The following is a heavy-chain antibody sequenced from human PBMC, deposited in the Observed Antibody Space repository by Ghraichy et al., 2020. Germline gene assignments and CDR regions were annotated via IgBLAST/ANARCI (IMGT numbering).Heavy chain of an antibody. J-gene: IGHJ3*02. CDR3: ARIQWGGLLRHEDAFDI. CDR1: GGSISSGGYY. V-gene: IGHV4-31*03. D-gene: IGHD5-18*01. CDR2: IYYSGST. Sequence: SETLSLTCTVSGGSISSGGYYWSWIRQHPGKGLEWIGYIYYSGSTYYNPSLKSRVTISVDTSKNQFSLKLSSVTAADTVVYYCARIQWGGLLRHEDAFDIWGQGTMVTVSS.